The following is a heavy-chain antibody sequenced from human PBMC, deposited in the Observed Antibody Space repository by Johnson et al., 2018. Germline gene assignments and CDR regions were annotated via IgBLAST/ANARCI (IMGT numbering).Heavy chain of an antibody. CDR1: GFTFSSYG. D-gene: IGHD4-11*01. Sequence: QVQLQESGGGVVQXGRSXRLXCAASGFTFSSYGMHWVRQAPGKGLEWVAVISYDGSNKYYADSVKGRFTISRDNSKNTLYLQMHSLRAEDTAVYYCAKASNDYSNYMSAFDIWGQGTMVTVSS. CDR3: AKASNDYSNYMSAFDI. V-gene: IGHV3-30*18. J-gene: IGHJ3*02. CDR2: ISYDGSNK.